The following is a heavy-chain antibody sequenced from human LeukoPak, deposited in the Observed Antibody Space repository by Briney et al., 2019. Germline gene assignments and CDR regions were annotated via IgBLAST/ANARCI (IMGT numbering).Heavy chain of an antibody. Sequence: GGALRLSCAASGITFSSYGMHWVRQAPGKGLEWVAVIWYDGSNKYYADSVKGRFTISRDNSKNTLYLQMNSLRAEDTAVYYCARDSDYGDSGWFDPWGQGTLVTVSS. CDR1: GITFSSYG. J-gene: IGHJ5*02. CDR2: IWYDGSNK. CDR3: ARDSDYGDSGWFDP. D-gene: IGHD4-17*01. V-gene: IGHV3-33*01.